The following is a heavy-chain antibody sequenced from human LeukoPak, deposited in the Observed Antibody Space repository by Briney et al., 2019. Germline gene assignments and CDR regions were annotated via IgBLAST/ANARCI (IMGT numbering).Heavy chain of an antibody. Sequence: PGGSLRLSCAASGFTFSDYYMSWIRQAPGKGLEWVSYISSGGSTIYYADSVKGRFTISRDNAKNSLYLQMNSLRAEDTAVYYCARASYDFWSGYLDYFDYWGQGTLVTVSS. CDR3: ARASYDFWSGYLDYFDY. CDR2: ISSGGSTI. J-gene: IGHJ4*02. D-gene: IGHD3-3*01. CDR1: GFTFSDYY. V-gene: IGHV3-11*01.